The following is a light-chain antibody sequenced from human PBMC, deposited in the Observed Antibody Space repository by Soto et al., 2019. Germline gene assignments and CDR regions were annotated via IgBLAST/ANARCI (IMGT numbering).Light chain of an antibody. J-gene: IGKJ4*01. Sequence: EIVLTQSPGTLSLCPGERATLSCRASQSVTCSYLAWYQQKPGQAPRLLIYGASSRATGIPDRFSGSGSGTDFTLTISRLEPEEFAVYYCQQYGSSPLTFGGGTKVEIK. CDR1: QSVTCSY. CDR3: QQYGSSPLT. CDR2: GAS. V-gene: IGKV3-20*01.